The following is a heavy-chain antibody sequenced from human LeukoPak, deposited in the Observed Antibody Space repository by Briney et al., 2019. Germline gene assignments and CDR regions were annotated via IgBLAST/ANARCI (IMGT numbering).Heavy chain of an antibody. V-gene: IGHV3-7*01. J-gene: IGHJ3*02. CDR3: ARETLPYYYDSSGHDAFDI. Sequence: GGSLRLSCAASGFTFSSYWMSWVRQAPGKGLEWVANIKQDGSEKYYVDSVKGRFTISRDNAKNSLYLQMNSLRAEDTAAYYCARETLPYYYDSSGHDAFDIWGQGTMVTVSS. D-gene: IGHD3-22*01. CDR2: IKQDGSEK. CDR1: GFTFSSYW.